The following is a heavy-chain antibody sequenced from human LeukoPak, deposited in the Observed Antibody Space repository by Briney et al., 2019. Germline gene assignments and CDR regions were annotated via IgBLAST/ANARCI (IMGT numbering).Heavy chain of an antibody. Sequence: SVKVSCKASGGTFSSYAISWVRQAPGQGLEWMGGIIPIFGTANYAQKFQGRVTITADESTSTAYMELSSLRSEDTAVYYCARDRLIAAEGPRYYFDYWGQGTLVTVSS. V-gene: IGHV1-69*01. CDR3: ARDRLIAAEGPRYYFDY. J-gene: IGHJ4*02. CDR2: IIPIFGTA. CDR1: GGTFSSYA. D-gene: IGHD6-13*01.